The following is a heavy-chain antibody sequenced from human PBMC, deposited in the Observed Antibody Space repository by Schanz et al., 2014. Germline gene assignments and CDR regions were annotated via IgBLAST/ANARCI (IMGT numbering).Heavy chain of an antibody. CDR1: GGTFSTYP. J-gene: IGHJ4*02. D-gene: IGHD4-17*01. CDR3: ARGYGDSPTDF. CDR2: IIPIHGIV. Sequence: QVQLVQSGAEVKKPGSSVKVSCKASGGTFSTYPINWLRQAPGQGLEWMGRIIPIHGIVNYAQKFQGRVTITADRSTSTAYMELSSLRSEDTAVYYCARGYGDSPTDFWGQGTLVTVSS. V-gene: IGHV1-69*02.